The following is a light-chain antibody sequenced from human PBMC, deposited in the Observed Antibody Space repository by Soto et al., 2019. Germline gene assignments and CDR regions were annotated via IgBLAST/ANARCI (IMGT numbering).Light chain of an antibody. Sequence: ETVMTQFPATLSVSPGERATLSCRASQYVSTNLAWYQQQPGQPPRLLIYDISNRAAGIPARFSGSGSATEFTLTISSLQSEDFAVYYCQQYNSWPPWTFGQGTKVDIK. CDR1: QYVSTN. J-gene: IGKJ1*01. V-gene: IGKV3D-15*01. CDR2: DIS. CDR3: QQYNSWPPWT.